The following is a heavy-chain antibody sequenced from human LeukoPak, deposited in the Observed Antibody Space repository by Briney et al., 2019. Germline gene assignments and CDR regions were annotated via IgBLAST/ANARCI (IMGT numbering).Heavy chain of an antibody. CDR3: ASSTVEMATILDHD. J-gene: IGHJ4*02. Sequence: PGGSLRLSCAASGFTVSSNYMSWVRQAPGKGLEWVANIKKDGSEKYYVDSVKGRFTIFRDNAKNSLYLQMNSLRAEDTAVYYCASSTVEMATILDHDWGQGTLVTVS. V-gene: IGHV3-7*01. D-gene: IGHD5-24*01. CDR1: GFTVSSNY. CDR2: IKKDGSEK.